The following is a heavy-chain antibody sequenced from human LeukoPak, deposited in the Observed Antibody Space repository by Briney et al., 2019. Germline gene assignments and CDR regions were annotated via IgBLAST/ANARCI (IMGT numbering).Heavy chain of an antibody. J-gene: IGHJ4*02. D-gene: IGHD5-18*01. Sequence: SETLSLTCAVSGGSISSSNCWSWVRQPPGKGLEWIGEIYHSGNTKYNPSLKSRVTISVDKSKNQFSLKLSSVTAADTAVYYCARARDSYGSGSAFDYWGQGTLVTVSP. CDR1: GGSISSSNC. CDR2: IYHSGNT. CDR3: ARARDSYGSGSAFDY. V-gene: IGHV4-4*02.